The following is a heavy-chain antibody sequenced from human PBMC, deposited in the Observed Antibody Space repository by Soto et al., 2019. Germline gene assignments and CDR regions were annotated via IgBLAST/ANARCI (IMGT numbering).Heavy chain of an antibody. CDR1: GFTFSSYW. Sequence: EVQLVESGGGLVQPGGSLRLSCAASGFTFSSYWMSWVRQAPGKGLEWVANIKQDGSEMHYVDSVKGRFTISRDNAKNSLYLLMNSLRAEDTAVYYCARDLALTTIPNYWGQGTLVTVSS. J-gene: IGHJ4*02. CDR2: IKQDGSEM. V-gene: IGHV3-7*04. CDR3: ARDLALTTIPNY. D-gene: IGHD4-17*01.